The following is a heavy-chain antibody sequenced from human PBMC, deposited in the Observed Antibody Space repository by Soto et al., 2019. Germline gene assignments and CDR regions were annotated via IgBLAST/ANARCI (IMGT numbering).Heavy chain of an antibody. CDR1: GGSISSYY. J-gene: IGHJ3*02. D-gene: IGHD1-26*01. CDR3: ARERGGSRDAFDI. CDR2: IYYSGST. Sequence: XETLSLTCTVSGGSISSYYWSWIRQPPGKGLEWIGYIYYSGSTNYNPSLKSRVTISVDTSKNQFSLKLSSVTAADTAVYYCARERGGSRDAFDIWGQGTMVTV. V-gene: IGHV4-59*01.